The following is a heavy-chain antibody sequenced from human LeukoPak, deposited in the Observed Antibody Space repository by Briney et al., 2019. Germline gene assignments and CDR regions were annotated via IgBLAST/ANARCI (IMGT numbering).Heavy chain of an antibody. CDR1: GGTFSSYA. CDR3: ATAQGWLQFDYYYMDV. D-gene: IGHD5-24*01. V-gene: IGHV1-69*13. Sequence: ASVKVSCKASGGTFSSYAISWVRQAPGQGLEWMGGIIPIFGTANYAQKFQGRVTITADESTSTAYMEPSSLRSEDTAVYYCATAQGWLQFDYYYMDVWGKGTTVTVSS. CDR2: IIPIFGTA. J-gene: IGHJ6*03.